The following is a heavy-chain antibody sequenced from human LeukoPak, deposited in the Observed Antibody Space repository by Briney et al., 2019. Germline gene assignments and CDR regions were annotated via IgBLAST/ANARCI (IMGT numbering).Heavy chain of an antibody. CDR1: GFHVITYY. J-gene: IGHJ4*02. CDR3: ARAPTGIAVAGNPYYFDY. V-gene: IGHV3-53*01. CDR2: IYSDFRT. D-gene: IGHD6-19*01. Sequence: PGGSLRLSCAASGFHVITYYMNWFRQAPGKGLEWASVIYSDFRTYYADSVKGRFIISKDTSKNTLYLQMNSLRAEDTAVYYCARAPTGIAVAGNPYYFDYWGQGTLVTVSS.